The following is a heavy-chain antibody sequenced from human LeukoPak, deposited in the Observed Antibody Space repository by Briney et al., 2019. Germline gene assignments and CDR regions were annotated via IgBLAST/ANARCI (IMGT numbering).Heavy chain of an antibody. CDR2: IYYSGST. CDR3: ARLRVGYDILTGYRYFDY. Sequence: PSETLSLTCTVSGGSISSSSYYWGWIRQPPGKGLEWIGSIYYSGSTYYNPSLKSRVTISVDTSKNQFSLKLSSVTAADTAVYYCARLRVGYDILTGYRYFDYWGQGTLVTVSS. J-gene: IGHJ4*02. CDR1: GGSISSSSYY. D-gene: IGHD3-9*01. V-gene: IGHV4-39*01.